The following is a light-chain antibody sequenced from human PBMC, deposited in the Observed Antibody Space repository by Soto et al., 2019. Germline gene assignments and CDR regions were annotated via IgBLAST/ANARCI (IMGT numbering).Light chain of an antibody. CDR2: DAS. J-gene: IGKJ4*01. Sequence: DIQMTQSPSSLSASVGDRVTITCQASQDISNYLNWYQQKPGKAPKLLSYDASNLETGVPSRFSGSGSGTDFTFTISSLQPEDIATYYCQQYDNLPPLTFGGGTKVEI. V-gene: IGKV1-33*01. CDR3: QQYDNLPPLT. CDR1: QDISNY.